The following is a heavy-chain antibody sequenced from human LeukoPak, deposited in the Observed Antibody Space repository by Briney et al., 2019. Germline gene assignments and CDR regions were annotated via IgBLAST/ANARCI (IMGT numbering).Heavy chain of an antibody. V-gene: IGHV6-1*01. J-gene: IGHJ3*02. D-gene: IGHD6-19*01. CDR3: ARVSGIAVADDDAFDI. CDR2: TYYRSKWYN. Sequence: SQTLSLTCAISGDSVSSNSAAWSWIRQSPSRGLEWLGRTYYRSKWYNDYAVSVKSRITINPDTSKNQFSLQLNSVTPEDTAVYYCARVSGIAVADDDAFDIWGQGTMVTVSS. CDR1: GDSVSSNSAA.